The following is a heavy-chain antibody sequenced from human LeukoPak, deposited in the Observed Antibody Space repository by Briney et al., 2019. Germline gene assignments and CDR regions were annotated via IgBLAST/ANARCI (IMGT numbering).Heavy chain of an antibody. V-gene: IGHV4-59*01. CDR2: IYYSGST. Sequence: SETLSLTCTVSGGSISSYYWSWIRQPPGKGLEWIGYIYYSGSTNYNPSLKSRVTISVGTSKNQFSLKLSSVTAADTAVYYCARGRSSWSHLFDYWGQGTLVTVSS. D-gene: IGHD6-13*01. J-gene: IGHJ4*02. CDR1: GGSISSYY. CDR3: ARGRSSWSHLFDY.